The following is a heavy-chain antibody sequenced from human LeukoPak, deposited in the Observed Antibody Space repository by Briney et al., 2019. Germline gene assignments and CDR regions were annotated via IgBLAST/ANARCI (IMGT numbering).Heavy chain of an antibody. CDR3: ARAPYSGIDY. J-gene: IGHJ4*02. CDR1: GFTFSSYG. CDR2: ISSSGSTI. Sequence: PGGTLRLSCAASGFTFSSYGMNWVRQAPGKGLEWVSYISSSGSTIYYADSVKGRFTISRDNAKNSLYLQMNSLRAEDTAVYYCARAPYSGIDYWGQGTLVTVSS. V-gene: IGHV3-48*04. D-gene: IGHD1-26*01.